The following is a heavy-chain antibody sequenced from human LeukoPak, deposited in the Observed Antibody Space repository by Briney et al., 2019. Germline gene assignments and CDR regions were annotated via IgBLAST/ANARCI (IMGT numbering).Heavy chain of an antibody. CDR3: ATEVVAATQGFWGAKTTTDY. V-gene: IGHV1-69*05. J-gene: IGHJ4*02. D-gene: IGHD2-15*01. CDR1: GGTFSSYA. Sequence: SVKVSCKASGGTFSSYAISWVRQAPGQGLEWMGGIIPIFGTANYAQKFQGRVTMTRDTSISTAYMELSRLRSDDTAVYYCATEVVAATQGFWGAKTTTDYWGQGTLVTVSS. CDR2: IIPIFGTA.